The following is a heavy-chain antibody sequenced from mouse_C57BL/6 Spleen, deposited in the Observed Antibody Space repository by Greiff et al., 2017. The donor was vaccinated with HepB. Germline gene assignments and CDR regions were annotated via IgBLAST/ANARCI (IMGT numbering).Heavy chain of an antibody. CDR1: GYAFSSYW. CDR2: IYPGDGDT. D-gene: IGHD2-2*01. CDR3: ARGGYLHWYFDV. J-gene: IGHJ1*03. V-gene: IGHV1-80*01. Sequence: LVESGAELVKPGASVKISCKASGYAFSSYWMNWVKQRPGKGLEWIGQIYPGDGDTNYNGKFKGKATLTADKSSSTAYMQLSSLTSEDSAVYFCARGGYLHWYFDVWGTGTTVTVSS.